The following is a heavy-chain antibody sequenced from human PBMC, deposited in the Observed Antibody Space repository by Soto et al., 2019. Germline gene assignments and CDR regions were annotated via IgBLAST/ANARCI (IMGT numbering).Heavy chain of an antibody. CDR1: GYTFTSYG. V-gene: IGHV1-18*01. D-gene: IGHD3-10*01. Sequence: QVQLVQSGAEVKKPGASVKVSCKASGYTFTSYGISWVRQAPGQGLEWMGWISTYNGNTKYARKLQGRXXMXPXKATSTAYMELRSLRSDDTAVFYCAREMVRGVGSDYWGQGTLVTVSS. CDR2: ISTYNGNT. CDR3: AREMVRGVGSDY. J-gene: IGHJ4*02.